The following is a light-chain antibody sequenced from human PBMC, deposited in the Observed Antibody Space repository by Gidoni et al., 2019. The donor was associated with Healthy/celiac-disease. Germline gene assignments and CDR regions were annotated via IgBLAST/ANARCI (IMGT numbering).Light chain of an antibody. V-gene: IGKV3-20*01. CDR2: GAS. J-gene: IGKJ3*01. CDR3: QQFGSSPPKFT. CDR1: QSVSSSY. Sequence: EIVLTQSPGPLSLSPGERATLSCRASQSVSSSYLAWYQQKPGQAPRLLIYGASSRATGIPDRFSGSGSGTDFTLTISRLEPEDFAMYYCQQFGSSPPKFTFXPXTKVDIK.